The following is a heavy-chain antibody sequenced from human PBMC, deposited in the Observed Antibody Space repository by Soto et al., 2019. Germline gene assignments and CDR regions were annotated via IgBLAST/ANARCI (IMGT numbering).Heavy chain of an antibody. J-gene: IGHJ6*02. CDR1: GGTFSSYA. CDR3: AREETTGWYYYYYGMDV. CDR2: IIPIFGTA. D-gene: IGHD6-19*01. Sequence: QVQLVQSGAEVKKPGSSVKVSCKASGGTFSSYAISWVRQAPGQGLEWMGGIIPIFGTANYAQKFQGRVTIAADESTSTAYMELSSLRSEDTAVYYCAREETTGWYYYYYGMDVWGQGTKVTVSS. V-gene: IGHV1-69*12.